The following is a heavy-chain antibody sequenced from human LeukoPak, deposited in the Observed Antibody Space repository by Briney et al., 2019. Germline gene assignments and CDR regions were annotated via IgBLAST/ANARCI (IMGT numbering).Heavy chain of an antibody. D-gene: IGHD6-6*01. J-gene: IGHJ6*03. CDR1: GFTFDDYA. CDR3: AKGGSAHYYYYYMDV. Sequence: SLRLSCAASGFTFDDYAMHWVRQAPGKGLEWVSGISWNSGSIGYADSVKGRFTISRDNAKNSLYLQMNSLRAEDTALYYCAKGGSAHYYYYYMDVWDKGTTVTISS. CDR2: ISWNSGSI. V-gene: IGHV3-9*01.